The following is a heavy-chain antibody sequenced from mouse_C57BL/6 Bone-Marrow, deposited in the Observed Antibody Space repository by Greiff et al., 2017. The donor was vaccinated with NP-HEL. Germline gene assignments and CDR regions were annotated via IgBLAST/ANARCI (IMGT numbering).Heavy chain of an antibody. CDR1: GYAFTNYL. CDR2: INPGSGGT. CDR3: ARRRLRGYYAMDY. J-gene: IGHJ3*01. V-gene: IGHV1-54*01. D-gene: IGHD1-1*02. Sequence: QVQLKQSGAELVRPGTSVKVSCKASGYAFTNYLIEWVKQRPGQGLEWIGVINPGSGGTNYNEKFKGKATLTADKSSSTAYMQLSSLTSEDSAVYFCARRRLRGYYAMDYWGQGTLVTVSA.